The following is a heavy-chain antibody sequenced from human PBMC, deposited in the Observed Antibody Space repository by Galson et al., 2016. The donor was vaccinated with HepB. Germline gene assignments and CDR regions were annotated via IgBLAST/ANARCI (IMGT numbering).Heavy chain of an antibody. CDR2: INGDGSST. V-gene: IGHV3-74*01. CDR1: GFTFSTYW. Sequence: SLRLSCAASGFTFSTYWMHWVRQAPGKGLVWVSRINGDGSSTTYADSVKGRFTISRDNAENTLYLQMNSLRAEDSAVYYCARAGMGTHRRYSGMDDWGQGTTVTVSS. D-gene: IGHD2-21*01. CDR3: ARAGMGTHRRYSGMDD. J-gene: IGHJ6*02.